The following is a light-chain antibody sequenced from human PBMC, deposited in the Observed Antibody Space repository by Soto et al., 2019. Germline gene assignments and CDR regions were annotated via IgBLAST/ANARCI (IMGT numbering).Light chain of an antibody. CDR3: QQRSVWPIT. Sequence: EIVLTQSPATLSLSPGERATLSCRAGQNIGTSLAWSQQKPGQSPRLLIYDASHRATGVPARFSGSGSGTDFTLTISGLEPEDFAVYYCQQRSVWPITFGQGTRLEIK. CDR1: QNIGTS. V-gene: IGKV3-11*01. CDR2: DAS. J-gene: IGKJ5*01.